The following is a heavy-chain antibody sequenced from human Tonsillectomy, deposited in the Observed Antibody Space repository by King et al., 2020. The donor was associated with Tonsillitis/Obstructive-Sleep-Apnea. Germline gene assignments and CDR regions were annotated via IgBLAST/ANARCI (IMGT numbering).Heavy chain of an antibody. CDR1: GYSFSNYW. V-gene: IGHV5-51*01. CDR3: ARPRITGTTSYVF. D-gene: IGHD1-20*01. CDR2: IYPGDSDT. J-gene: IGHJ4*02. Sequence: QLVQSGAEVKKPGESLKISCTGSGYSFSNYWIGWVRQMPGKGLEWMGIIYPGDSDTRYSPSFQGQVTISADRSISTTYLQWSSLKASDTAMYYCARPRITGTTSYVFWGQGPLVTVSS.